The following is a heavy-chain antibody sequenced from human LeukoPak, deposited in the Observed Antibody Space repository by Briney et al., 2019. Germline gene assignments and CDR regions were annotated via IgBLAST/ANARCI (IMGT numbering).Heavy chain of an antibody. Sequence: SETLSFTCTVSGGSISSYYWGWIRQPPGKGLEWIGYIYYSGSTNYNPSLKSRVTISVDTSKNQFSLKLSSVTAADTAVYYCARGGGYSSGGGFDYWGQGTLVTVSS. J-gene: IGHJ4*02. CDR1: GGSISSYY. D-gene: IGHD6-19*01. V-gene: IGHV4-59*01. CDR3: ARGGGYSSGGGFDY. CDR2: IYYSGST.